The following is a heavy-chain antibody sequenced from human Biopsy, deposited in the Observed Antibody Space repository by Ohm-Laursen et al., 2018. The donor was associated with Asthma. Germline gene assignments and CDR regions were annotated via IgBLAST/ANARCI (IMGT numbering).Heavy chain of an antibody. CDR1: GFTFSNYA. Sequence: SLRLSCAAPGFTFSNYAMHWVRQAPGKGLEWVALISYEGSNKHYAESVKGRITISRDNSKNTLYLQMNSLRAEDTAVYYCARDGPELPTELDYWGPGTLVTVSS. V-gene: IGHV3-30*03. J-gene: IGHJ4*02. CDR3: ARDGPELPTELDY. D-gene: IGHD1-14*01. CDR2: ISYEGSNK.